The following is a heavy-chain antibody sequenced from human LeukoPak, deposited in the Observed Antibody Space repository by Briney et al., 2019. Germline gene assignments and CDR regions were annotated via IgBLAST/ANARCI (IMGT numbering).Heavy chain of an antibody. Sequence: SETLSLTCSLSGDSIRSSGFCWGWIRQPPGMGLECVGVICDTGNTYYNPSLKSRVTISVDTSKNQFSLMVASVTAADTALYYCARHKSGIDWFDPWGQGTLVTVSS. CDR1: GDSIRSSGFC. V-gene: IGHV4-39*01. J-gene: IGHJ5*02. D-gene: IGHD1-14*01. CDR3: ARHKSGIDWFDP. CDR2: ICDTGNT.